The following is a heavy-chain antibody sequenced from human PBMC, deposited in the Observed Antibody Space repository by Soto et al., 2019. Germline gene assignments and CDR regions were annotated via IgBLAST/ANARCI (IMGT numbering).Heavy chain of an antibody. V-gene: IGHV3-21*01. CDR2: ISGSSSYI. CDR3: AKYDNGDYVPIFDS. J-gene: IGHJ4*02. Sequence: EVQLVESGGGLVKPGGSLRLSFLASGLTFIRYNMNWFRKAPGKGLEWVSSISGSSSYIYYADSVKGRFTISRDNAENSLYLQMNSLRAEDTAVYYCAKYDNGDYVPIFDSWGQGTLVTVSS. D-gene: IGHD4-17*01. CDR1: GLTFIRYN.